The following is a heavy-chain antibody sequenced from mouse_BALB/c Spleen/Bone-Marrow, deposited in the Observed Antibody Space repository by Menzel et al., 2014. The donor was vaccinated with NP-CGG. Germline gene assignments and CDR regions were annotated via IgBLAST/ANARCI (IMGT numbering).Heavy chain of an antibody. CDR2: ISNLAYSI. D-gene: IGHD1-1*01. V-gene: IGHV5-15*02. J-gene: IGHJ1*01. CDR3: ARDQVYYYGSSYGYFDV. CDR1: GSTFSDYG. Sequence: EVKLVESGGGLVQPGGSRKLSCAASGSTFSDYGMAWVRQAPGKGPEWVAFISNLAYSIYYADTVTGRFTISRENAKNTLYLEMSSLRSEDTAMYYCARDQVYYYGSSYGYFDVWGAGTTVTVSS.